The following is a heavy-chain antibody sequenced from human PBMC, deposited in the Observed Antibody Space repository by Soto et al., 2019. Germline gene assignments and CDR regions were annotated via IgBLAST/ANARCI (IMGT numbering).Heavy chain of an antibody. V-gene: IGHV3-13*05. CDR3: ARAYLGRLPRRADYYHAMDV. D-gene: IGHD1-26*01. CDR2: LGAARDP. Sequence: EVQLVESGGGSVQPGESLRLSCAASGFSFRDYDMHWVRQRKGKGLEWVSALGAARDPYYVGSVKGRFSFSRHNAQNSLFLQMNNRTVDDTAVYFCARAYLGRLPRRADYYHAMDVWGRGTTVTVSS. CDR1: GFSFRDYD. J-gene: IGHJ6*02.